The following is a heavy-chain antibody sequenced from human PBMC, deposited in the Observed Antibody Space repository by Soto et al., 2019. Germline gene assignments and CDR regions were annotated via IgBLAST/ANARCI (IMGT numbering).Heavy chain of an antibody. V-gene: IGHV5-51*03. CDR2: IYPGDSDT. CDR3: ARRLNLNTGYSSGWYYFDY. CDR1: GYSVTSYW. J-gene: IGHJ4*02. D-gene: IGHD6-19*01. Sequence: PGESLKISCKGSGYSVTSYWIGWVRQMPGKGLEWMGIIYPGDSDTRYSPSFQGQVTISADKSISTAYLQWSSLKASDTAMYYCARRLNLNTGYSSGWYYFDYWGQGTLVTVSS.